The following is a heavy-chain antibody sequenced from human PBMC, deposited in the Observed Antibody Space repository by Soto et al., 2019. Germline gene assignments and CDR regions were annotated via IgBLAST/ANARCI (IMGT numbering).Heavy chain of an antibody. CDR2: IIPILGIA. V-gene: IGHV1-69*02. Sequence: QVQLVQSGAEVKKPGSSVKVSCKASGGTFSSYTISWVRQAPGQGLEWMGRIIPILGIANYAQKFQGRVTITADKSTSTAYMELSSLRSEDTAVYYCARGSYRKDYFDYWGQGTLVTVSS. J-gene: IGHJ4*02. CDR1: GGTFSSYT. D-gene: IGHD3-16*02. CDR3: ARGSYRKDYFDY.